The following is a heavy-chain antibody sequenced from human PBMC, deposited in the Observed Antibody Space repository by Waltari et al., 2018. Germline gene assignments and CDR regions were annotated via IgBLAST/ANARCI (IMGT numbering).Heavy chain of an antibody. Sequence: QVTLKESGPVLVKPTETLTLTCTVSGFSLSNARMGVSWIRQPPGKALEWLAHISSNDEKSYSTSLKSRLTISKDTSKSQVVLTMTNMDPVDTATYYCARTYYDILTGRPYYYGMDVWGQGTTVTVSS. CDR3: ARTYYDILTGRPYYYGMDV. V-gene: IGHV2-26*01. J-gene: IGHJ6*02. D-gene: IGHD3-9*01. CDR2: ISSNDEK. CDR1: GFSLSNARMG.